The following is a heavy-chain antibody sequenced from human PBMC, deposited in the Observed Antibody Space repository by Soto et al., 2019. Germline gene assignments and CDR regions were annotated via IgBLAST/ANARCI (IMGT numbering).Heavy chain of an antibody. CDR2: VYSSGTT. D-gene: IGHD1-26*01. J-gene: IGHJ5*01. V-gene: IGHV4-59*02. CDR1: NVSVSGSY. Sequence: SETLSLTCIVSNVSVSGSYWGWIRQPPGKGLEWIGWVYSSGTTKYNPSLKSRVTISMDTSKNEVFLKLTSVTTSDTAVYFCAKDRGGRGPFDPWGQGTLVTVS. CDR3: AKDRGGRGPFDP.